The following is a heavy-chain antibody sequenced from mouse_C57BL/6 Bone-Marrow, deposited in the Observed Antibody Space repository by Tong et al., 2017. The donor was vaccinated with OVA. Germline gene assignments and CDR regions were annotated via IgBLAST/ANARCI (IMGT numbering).Heavy chain of an antibody. V-gene: IGHV14-4*02. CDR2: IDPENGDT. CDR3: TAYYGSSYSFYFDY. D-gene: IGHD1-1*01. J-gene: IGHJ2*01. CDR1: GFNIKNTY. Sequence: EVQLQESGAELVRPGASVKLSCTASGFNIKNTYMHWVKQRPEQGLEWIGRIDPENGDTEYAPKFQGKATMTADTSSNTAYLQLSSLTSEDTAVYYCTAYYGSSYSFYFDYWGQGTTLTVSS.